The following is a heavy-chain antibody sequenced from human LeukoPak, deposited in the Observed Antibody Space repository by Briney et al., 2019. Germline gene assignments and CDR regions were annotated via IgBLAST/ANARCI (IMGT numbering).Heavy chain of an antibody. CDR1: GFTFSSYS. V-gene: IGHV3-21*01. D-gene: IGHD3-10*01. J-gene: IGHJ4*02. CDR3: ARTDGSGSYSDY. Sequence: GGSLRLSCAASGFTFSSYSMNWVRQAPGKGLEWVSSTSSSGSYIYYADSVKGRFIISRDSAKNSLYLQMNSLRAEDSAIYYCARTDGSGSYSDYWGQGTLVTVSS. CDR2: TSSSGSYI.